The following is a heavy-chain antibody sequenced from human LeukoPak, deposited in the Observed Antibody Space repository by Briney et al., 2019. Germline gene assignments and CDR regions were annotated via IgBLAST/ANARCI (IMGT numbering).Heavy chain of an antibody. Sequence: GGSLRLSCAASGFTFSSYGMHWVRQAPGKGLEWVAVISYDGSNKYYADSVKGRFTISRDNSKNTLYLQMNSLRAEDTAVYYCARPMITFGGVMPREGFDYWGQGTLVTVSS. CDR3: ARPMITFGGVMPREGFDY. CDR2: ISYDGSNK. D-gene: IGHD3-16*01. CDR1: GFTFSSYG. V-gene: IGHV3-30*03. J-gene: IGHJ4*02.